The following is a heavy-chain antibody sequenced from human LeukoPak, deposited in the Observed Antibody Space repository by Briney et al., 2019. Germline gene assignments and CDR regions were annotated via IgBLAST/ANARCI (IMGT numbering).Heavy chain of an antibody. Sequence: PGGSLRLSCASSGFSFSTSWMTWVRQAPGKGLERVANIKEDGSEKYYVDSVKGRFTISRDNAKNSLYLQMNSLRVEDAAVYYCARDAVSPPVFDIWGQGTMVTVSS. V-gene: IGHV3-7*04. CDR1: GFSFSTSW. CDR2: IKEDGSEK. CDR3: ARDAVSPPVFDI. J-gene: IGHJ3*02.